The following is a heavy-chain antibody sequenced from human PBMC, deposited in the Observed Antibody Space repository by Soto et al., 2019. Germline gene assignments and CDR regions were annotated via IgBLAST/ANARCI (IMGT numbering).Heavy chain of an antibody. CDR1: CGSISSSSYY. CDR2: IYYSGST. V-gene: IGHV4-39*07. Sequence: SDTLSLTCTVSCGSISSSSYYWGWIRQPPGKGLEWIGSIYYSGSTYYNPSLKSRVTISVDTSKNQFSLKLSSVTAADTAVYYCARDGAAARRVYYYYYGMDVWGQGTTVTVSS. J-gene: IGHJ6*02. D-gene: IGHD2-2*01. CDR3: ARDGAAARRVYYYYYGMDV.